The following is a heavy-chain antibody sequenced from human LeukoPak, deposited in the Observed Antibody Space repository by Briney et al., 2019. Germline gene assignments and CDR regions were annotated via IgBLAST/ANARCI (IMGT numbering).Heavy chain of an antibody. CDR3: AKDLSRIAVAGHYFDY. CDR2: IRYDGSNK. Sequence: HAGGSLRLSCAASGFTFSSYGMHWVRQAPGKGLEWVAFIRYDGSNKYYADSVKGRFTISRDNSKNTLYLQMNSLRAEDTAVYYCAKDLSRIAVAGHYFDYWGQGTLVTVSS. J-gene: IGHJ4*02. V-gene: IGHV3-30*02. D-gene: IGHD6-19*01. CDR1: GFTFSSYG.